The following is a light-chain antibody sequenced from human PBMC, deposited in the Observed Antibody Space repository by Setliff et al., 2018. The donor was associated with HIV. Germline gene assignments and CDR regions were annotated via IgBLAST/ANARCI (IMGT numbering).Light chain of an antibody. CDR2: DVS. Sequence: ALTQPASVSGFPGQSITISCTGSSSDVGSYNYVSWYQQHPGKAPKLMISDVSKRPSGVSNRFSGSKPGNTASLTISGLQAEDEADYHCSSYTSSSPPYVFGTGTKVTVL. J-gene: IGLJ1*01. V-gene: IGLV2-14*03. CDR3: SSYTSSSPPYV. CDR1: SSDVGSYNY.